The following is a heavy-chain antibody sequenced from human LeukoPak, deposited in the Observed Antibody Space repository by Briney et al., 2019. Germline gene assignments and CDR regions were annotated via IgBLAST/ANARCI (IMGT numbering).Heavy chain of an antibody. CDR2: INHSGST. D-gene: IGHD5-12*01. CDR1: GGSFSGYY. V-gene: IGHV4-34*01. CDR3: ARDPLYSGYDL. Sequence: PSETLSLTCAVYGGSFSGYYWSWIRQPPGKGLEWIGEINHSGSTNYNPSLKSRVTISVDTSKNQFSLKLSSVTAADTAVYYCARDPLYSGYDLWGRGTLVTVSS. J-gene: IGHJ2*01.